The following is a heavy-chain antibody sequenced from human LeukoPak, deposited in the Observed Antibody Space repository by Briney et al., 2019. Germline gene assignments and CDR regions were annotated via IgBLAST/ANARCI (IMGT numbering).Heavy chain of an antibody. CDR1: GGTFSSYA. V-gene: IGHV1-69*06. CDR2: IIPIFGTA. D-gene: IGHD5-24*01. J-gene: IGHJ4*02. Sequence: SVKVSCKASGGTFSSYAISWVRQAPGQGLEWMGGIIPIFGTAIYAQKFQGRVTMTEDTSTDTAYMELSSLRSEDTAVYYCATVRSRMAYYFDYWGQGTLVTVSS. CDR3: ATVRSRMAYYFDY.